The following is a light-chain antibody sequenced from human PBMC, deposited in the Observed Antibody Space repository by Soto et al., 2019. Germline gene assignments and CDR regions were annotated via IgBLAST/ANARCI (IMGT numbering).Light chain of an antibody. Sequence: QSALTQPPSASGSPGQSVTISCTGTISDIGTYYYVSWYQQHPGKAPKLIIYEVSERPSGVPDRFSGSKSGNTASLTVSGLQAGDEADYYCSSYTTSTTQVFGGGTKVTVL. CDR2: EVS. CDR3: SSYTTSTTQV. V-gene: IGLV2-8*01. J-gene: IGLJ2*01. CDR1: ISDIGTYYY.